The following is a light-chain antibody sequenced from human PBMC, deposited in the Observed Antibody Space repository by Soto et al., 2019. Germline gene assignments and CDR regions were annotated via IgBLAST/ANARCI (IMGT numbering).Light chain of an antibody. Sequence: DIQMTQSPSTLSASVGDRVSISCRASQSLDKWLAWYQQKPGEAPKLLVSDASNLESGVSSRFTGSGAGTEFTLTISSLQPDDFATYSCQQYTRYPYTFGQGTELEIK. CDR1: QSLDKW. CDR2: DAS. CDR3: QQYTRYPYT. V-gene: IGKV1-5*01. J-gene: IGKJ2*01.